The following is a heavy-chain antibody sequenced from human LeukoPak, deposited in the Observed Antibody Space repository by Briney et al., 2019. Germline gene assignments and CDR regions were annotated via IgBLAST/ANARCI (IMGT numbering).Heavy chain of an antibody. CDR3: MRGHYGDYA. CDR2: INQDESEK. D-gene: IGHD4-17*01. J-gene: IGHJ5*02. CDR1: GFTFSNYW. Sequence: GGSLILSCAASGFTFSNYWMSWVREAPGKGLEWVANINQDESEKYYVDFVKGRFTISRDNAKNSLYLEMNSLRAEDTAMYYCMRGHYGDYAWGQGSLVTVSS. V-gene: IGHV3-7*01.